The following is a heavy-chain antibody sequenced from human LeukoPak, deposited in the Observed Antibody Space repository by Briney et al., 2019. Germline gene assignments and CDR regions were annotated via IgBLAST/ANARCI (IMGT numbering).Heavy chain of an antibody. Sequence: ASVKVSCKASGYTFTSYYIHWVRQAPGQGLEWIGIINPSGGSTRYAQKFQGRVTMTRDTSTSTVNMELSSVRSEDTAVYYCARPLTGYYFDYWGQGTLVTVSS. D-gene: IGHD7-27*01. CDR2: INPSGGST. CDR3: ARPLTGYYFDY. CDR1: GYTFTSYY. J-gene: IGHJ4*02. V-gene: IGHV1-46*01.